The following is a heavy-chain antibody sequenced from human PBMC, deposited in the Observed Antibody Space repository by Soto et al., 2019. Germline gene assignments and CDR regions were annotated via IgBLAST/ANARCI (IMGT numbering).Heavy chain of an antibody. CDR1: GFPFRDYA. V-gene: IGHV3-33*01. CDR3: ARGQLVNPGYYYGMDI. CDR2: LSYDGSEK. D-gene: IGHD3-22*01. J-gene: IGHJ6*02. Sequence: QVQLVESGGGVVQPGRSLRLSCAASGFPFRDYAFHWVRQPPGKGREWVAVLSYDGSEKYYGDSVKGRFTISRDNAKNMLYLQLSSLRAEDTAVYYCARGQLVNPGYYYGMDIWGQGTTVTVSS.